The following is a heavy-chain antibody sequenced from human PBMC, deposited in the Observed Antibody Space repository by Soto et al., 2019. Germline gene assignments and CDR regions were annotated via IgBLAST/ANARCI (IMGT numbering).Heavy chain of an antibody. D-gene: IGHD3-3*01. J-gene: IGHJ4*02. CDR2: IWYDGSNK. Sequence: QVQLVESGGGVVQPGRSLRLSCAASGFTFSSYGMHWVRQAPGKGLEWVAVIWYDGSNKYYADSVKGRFTISRDNSKNMLYLQMNSLRAEDTAVYYCARPYYDFWSGYYSQGDYFDYWGQGTLVTVSS. CDR1: GFTFSSYG. V-gene: IGHV3-33*01. CDR3: ARPYYDFWSGYYSQGDYFDY.